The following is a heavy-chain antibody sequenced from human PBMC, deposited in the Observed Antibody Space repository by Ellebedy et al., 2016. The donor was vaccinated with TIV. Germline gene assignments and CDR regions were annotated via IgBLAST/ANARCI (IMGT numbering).Heavy chain of an antibody. CDR2: FDPEDGET. V-gene: IGHV1-24*01. CDR3: ATGAWFGADYYYYGMDV. Sequence: AASVKVSCKVSGYTLTELSMHWVRQAPGKGLEWMGGFDPEDGETIYAQKFQGRGTMTEDTSTDTAYMELSSLNSEDTAVYYCATGAWFGADYYYYGMDVWGQGTTVTVSS. CDR1: GYTLTELS. J-gene: IGHJ6*02. D-gene: IGHD3-10*01.